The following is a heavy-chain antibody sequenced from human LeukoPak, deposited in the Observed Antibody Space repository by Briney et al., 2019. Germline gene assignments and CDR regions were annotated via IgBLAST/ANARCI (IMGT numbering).Heavy chain of an antibody. CDR3: AKGTYRDGYNYGHFDY. CDR2: ISGSGGST. CDR1: GFTFSSYA. J-gene: IGHJ4*02. Sequence: GGSLRLSCAASGFTFSSYAMSWVRQAPGRGLEWVSAISGSGGSTYYADSVKGRFTISRDNSKNTLYLQMNSLRAEDTAVYYRAKGTYRDGYNYGHFDYWGQGTLVTVSS. V-gene: IGHV3-23*01. D-gene: IGHD5-24*01.